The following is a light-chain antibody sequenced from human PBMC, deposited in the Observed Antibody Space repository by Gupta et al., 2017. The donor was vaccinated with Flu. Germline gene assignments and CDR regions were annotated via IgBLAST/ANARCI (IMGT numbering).Light chain of an antibody. Sequence: VALGQPASIACRSSQSLVYSDGNTVLHWFQQRPGQSPRRLIYLVSLRDSGVPDRFSGSGSGTDLTLKISRVEAEDVGVYFCRQVAHGGWAFGEGTKVEIK. CDR1: QSLVYSDGNTV. V-gene: IGKV2-30*01. J-gene: IGKJ4*02. CDR2: LVS. CDR3: RQVAHGGWA.